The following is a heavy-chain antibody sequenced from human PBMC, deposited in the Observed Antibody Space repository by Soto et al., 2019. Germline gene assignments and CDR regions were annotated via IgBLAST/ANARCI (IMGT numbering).Heavy chain of an antibody. CDR2: IWYDGSNK. J-gene: IGHJ4*02. Sequence: GGSLRLSFAASGFTFSSYGMHWVRQAPGKGLEWVAVIWYDGSNKYYADSVKGRFTISRDNSKNTLYLQMNSLRAEDTAVYYCARGNPPLTGYHYFDYWGQGTLVTVSS. CDR1: GFTFSSYG. CDR3: ARGNPPLTGYHYFDY. D-gene: IGHD3-9*01. V-gene: IGHV3-33*01.